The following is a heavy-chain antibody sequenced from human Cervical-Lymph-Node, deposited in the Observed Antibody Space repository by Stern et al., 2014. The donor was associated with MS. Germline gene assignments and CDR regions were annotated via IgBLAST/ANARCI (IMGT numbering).Heavy chain of an antibody. CDR3: ATPSTVTVGGMDV. J-gene: IGHJ6*02. D-gene: IGHD4-17*01. Sequence: VQLVESGAEVKKPGSSVKVSCKASGGTFSTQDINWVRQAPGQGLEWVGGIILIYAAPNYAQKVQDRVTITADESTSTAYMDLSSLRSDDTAVYYCATPSTVTVGGMDVWGQGTTVTVSS. CDR2: IILIYAAP. V-gene: IGHV1-69*01. CDR1: GGTFSTQD.